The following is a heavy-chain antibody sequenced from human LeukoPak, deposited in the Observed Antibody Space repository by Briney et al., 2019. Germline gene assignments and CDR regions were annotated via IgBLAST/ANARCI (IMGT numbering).Heavy chain of an antibody. D-gene: IGHD1-26*01. V-gene: IGHV3-66*01. J-gene: IGHJ4*02. Sequence: GGSLRLSCATSELTVSRKDMSWVLEAPGNGLKWVSVIYSGGSTYYADSVKGRFTISRDNSKNTLYLQMNSLRAEHKAVYYCASGGGRYSYDYWGQGTLVTVSS. CDR1: ELTVSRKD. CDR2: IYSGGST. CDR3: ASGGGRYSYDY.